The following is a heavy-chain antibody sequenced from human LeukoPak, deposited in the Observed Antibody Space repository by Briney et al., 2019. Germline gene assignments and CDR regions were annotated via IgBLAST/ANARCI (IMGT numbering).Heavy chain of an antibody. CDR2: IYYSGST. D-gene: IGHD3-10*01. Sequence: SETLSLTCTVSGGSINNYYWSWIRQPPGKGLEWIGYIYYSGSTNYNPSLESRVTISVDTSKKQFSLKLSSVTAADTAVYYCARSSYYYGADAFDIWGQGTMVTVSS. J-gene: IGHJ3*02. CDR3: ARSSYYYGADAFDI. V-gene: IGHV4-59*01. CDR1: GGSINNYY.